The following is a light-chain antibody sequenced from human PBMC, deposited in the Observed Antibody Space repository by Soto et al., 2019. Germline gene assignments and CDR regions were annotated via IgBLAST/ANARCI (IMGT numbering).Light chain of an antibody. V-gene: IGLV2-8*01. J-gene: IGLJ2*01. Sequence: QSALTQPPSASGSPGQSVTISCTGTSSDVGGYNCVSWYQHHPGKAPKLMIYDVIKRPSGVPDRLSGSNSGNTASLTVSGLQAEDEGDYSCVFGGGTKLTVL. CDR2: DVI. CDR3: V. CDR1: SSDVGGYNC.